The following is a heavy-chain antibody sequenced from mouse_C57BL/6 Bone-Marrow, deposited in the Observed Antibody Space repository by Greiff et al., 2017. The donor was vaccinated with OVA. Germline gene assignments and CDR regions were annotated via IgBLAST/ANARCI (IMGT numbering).Heavy chain of an antibody. CDR2: FHPYNDDT. CDR1: GYTFTTYP. V-gene: IGHV1-47*01. CDR3: ARRYYGSSSFAD. Sequence: VQLVESGAELVKPGASVKMSCKASGYTFTTYPIEWMKQNHGKSLEWIGNFHPYNDDTKYNEKFKGKATLTVEKSSSTVYLELSRLTSDDSAVYDCARRYYGSSSFADWGQGTLVTVAA. J-gene: IGHJ3*01. D-gene: IGHD1-1*01.